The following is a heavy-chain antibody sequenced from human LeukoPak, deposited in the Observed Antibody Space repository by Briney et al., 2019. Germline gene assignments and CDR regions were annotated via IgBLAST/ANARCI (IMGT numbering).Heavy chain of an antibody. J-gene: IGHJ4*02. CDR1: GGSISNFY. CDR2: IYHSGST. D-gene: IGHD3-3*01. CDR3: ARGYYGAVTFDY. V-gene: IGHV4-59*01. Sequence: PSETLSLTCTVSGGSISNFYWSWIRQPPGKGLEWIGYIYHSGSTNYNLSLKSRVTVSVDTSKNQFSLKLTSVTAADTAVYYCARGYYGAVTFDYWGQGTLVTVSS.